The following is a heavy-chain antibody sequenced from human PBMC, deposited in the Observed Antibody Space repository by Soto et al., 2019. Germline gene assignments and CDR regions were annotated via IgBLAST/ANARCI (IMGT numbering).Heavy chain of an antibody. CDR1: GFTFSSYS. Sequence: EGSLRLSCAASGFTFSSYSMNWVRQAPGKGLEWVSSISSSSSYIYYADSVKGRFTISRDNAKNSLYLQMNSLRAEDTAVYYCARDAVLEWLLSVRYGAFDIWGQGTMVTVSS. D-gene: IGHD3-3*01. V-gene: IGHV3-21*01. CDR3: ARDAVLEWLLSVRYGAFDI. J-gene: IGHJ3*02. CDR2: ISSSSSYI.